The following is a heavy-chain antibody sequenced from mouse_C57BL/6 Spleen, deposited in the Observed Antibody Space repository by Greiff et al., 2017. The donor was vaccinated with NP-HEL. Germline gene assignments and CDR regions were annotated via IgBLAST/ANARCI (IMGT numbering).Heavy chain of an antibody. CDR2: VYPGSGST. Sequence: QVQLQQPGAELVKPGASVKMSCKASGYTFTSYWITWVKQRPGQGLEWIGDVYPGSGSTNYNEKFKSKATLTVDTSSSTAYMQLSSLTSEDSAVYYCARSTGSSTWYFDVWGTGTTVTVSS. V-gene: IGHV1-55*01. CDR1: GYTFTSYW. J-gene: IGHJ1*03. CDR3: ARSTGSSTWYFDV. D-gene: IGHD1-1*01.